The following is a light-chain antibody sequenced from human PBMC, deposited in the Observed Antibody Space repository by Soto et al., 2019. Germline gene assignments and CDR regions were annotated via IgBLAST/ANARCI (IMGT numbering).Light chain of an antibody. V-gene: IGLV2-23*02. CDR2: EVS. J-gene: IGLJ7*01. Sequence: QSALTQPASVSGSPGQSITISCTGTSSDVGSHNLVSWYQQHPGQAPKLRIYEVSKRPLGVSARFSASKSGNSASLTISGLQAEDEADYYCCSYGGSRAVFGGGTRLTVL. CDR3: CSYGGSRAV. CDR1: SSDVGSHNL.